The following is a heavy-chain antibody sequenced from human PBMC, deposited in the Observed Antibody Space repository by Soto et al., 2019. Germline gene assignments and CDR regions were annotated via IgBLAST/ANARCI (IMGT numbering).Heavy chain of an antibody. CDR1: GFTFTRYS. CDR2: ISSTTHYI. CDR3: ARESEDLTSNFDY. V-gene: IGHV3-21*06. J-gene: IGHJ4*01. Sequence: KSXGSLRLSCSTAGFTFTRYSMNWVRQAPGKGLEWVSSISSTTHYIYYADSMRGRFTISRDNAKNAVYLEMNSLRAEDTAVYYCARESEDLTSNFDYWGHGTLATVSS.